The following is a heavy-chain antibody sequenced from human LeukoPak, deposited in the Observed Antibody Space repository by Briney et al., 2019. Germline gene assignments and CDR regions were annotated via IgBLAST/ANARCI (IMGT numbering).Heavy chain of an antibody. Sequence: PSETLSLTCTGSGYSISSGYLWGWIRQPPGKGLEWIGSTYHGWTTYSNPSLKSRVIISEETSKNQFSLKLSSVTATDTAVYYCARGSGDWTYYFDYWGQGTLVTVSS. CDR2: TYHGWTT. D-gene: IGHD2-21*02. CDR1: GYSISSGYL. J-gene: IGHJ4*02. V-gene: IGHV4-38-2*02. CDR3: ARGSGDWTYYFDY.